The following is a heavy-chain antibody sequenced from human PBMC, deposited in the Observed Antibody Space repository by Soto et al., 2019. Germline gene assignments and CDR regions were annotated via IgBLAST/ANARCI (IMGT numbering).Heavy chain of an antibody. D-gene: IGHD2-2*01. CDR2: ISTSNGNA. CDR1: GYTFTSYG. Sequence: QVQLVQSGAEVKKPGASLKVSCKASGYTFTSYGISWVRQAPGQGLEWMAWISTSNGNANYAQKFQGRVTMTTDTPTAPVGLELMSLAPDARSVYYCMSDSFAHAVFDYWSQGTVVTVSS. V-gene: IGHV1-18*04. CDR3: MSDSFAHAVFDY. J-gene: IGHJ4*02.